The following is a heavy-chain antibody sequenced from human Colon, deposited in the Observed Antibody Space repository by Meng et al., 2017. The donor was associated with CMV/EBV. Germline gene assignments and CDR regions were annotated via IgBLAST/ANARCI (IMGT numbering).Heavy chain of an antibody. V-gene: IGHV3-20*04. CDR2: VNWNGGST. CDR1: GFTFNDYG. D-gene: IGHD4-23*01. CDR3: AGGAVATRTNYFDA. Sequence: GESLKISCAASGFTFNDYGMSWVRQGPGKGPEWVSGVNWNGGSTRYADSVKGRFTISRDNAKNSLYLQMNSLTVDDTAVYYCAGGAVATRTNYFDAWGQGTLVTVS. J-gene: IGHJ4*02.